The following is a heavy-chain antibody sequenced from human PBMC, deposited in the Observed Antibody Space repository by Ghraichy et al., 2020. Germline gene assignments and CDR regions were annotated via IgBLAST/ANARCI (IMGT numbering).Heavy chain of an antibody. J-gene: IGHJ6*02. D-gene: IGHD3-3*01. V-gene: IGHV3-48*02. CDR2: IGSSTSAI. CDR3: AKIRTISVFAVGSGHYSGIDA. Sequence: GGSLRLSCTASGFTFSSYGMIWVRQAPGKGLAWVASIGSSTSAIFYADSVKGRFTVSRDNAKNSLFLQMNSLRDADTAVYYCAKIRTISVFAVGSGHYSGIDAWGQGTTVIVSS. CDR1: GFTFSSYG.